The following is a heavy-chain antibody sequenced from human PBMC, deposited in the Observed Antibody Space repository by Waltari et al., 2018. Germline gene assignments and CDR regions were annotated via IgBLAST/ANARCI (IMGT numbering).Heavy chain of an antibody. CDR3: AKDRSGPSYTYWYFDL. CDR1: GFTFSSYA. J-gene: IGHJ2*01. CDR2: ISGSGGST. V-gene: IGHV3-23*01. Sequence: EVQLLESGGGLVQPGGSLRLSCAASGFTFSSYAMSWVRQAPGKGLEWVSAISGSGGSTYYADSVKGRFTISRDNSKNTLYLQMNSLRAEDTAVYYCAKDRSGPSYTYWYFDLWGRGTLVTVSS. D-gene: IGHD2-15*01.